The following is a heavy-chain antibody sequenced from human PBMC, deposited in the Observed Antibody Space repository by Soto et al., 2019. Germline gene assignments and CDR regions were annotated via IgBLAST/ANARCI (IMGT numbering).Heavy chain of an antibody. J-gene: IGHJ6*02. D-gene: IGHD2-2*01. V-gene: IGHV4-30-2*01. Sequence: SENLSLTCAVSGGSISSGGYSWSWIRQPPGKGLEWIGYIYHSGITYYNPSLKIRVTISVDRSKNQFSLKLSSVTAADTAVYYCASISTSYYYGMDVWGQGTTVTVSS. CDR3: ASISTSYYYGMDV. CDR1: GGSISSGGYS. CDR2: IYHSGIT.